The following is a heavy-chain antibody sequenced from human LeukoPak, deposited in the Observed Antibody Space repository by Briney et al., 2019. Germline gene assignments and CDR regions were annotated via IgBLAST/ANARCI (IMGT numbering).Heavy chain of an antibody. CDR1: GFTFSNYA. Sequence: GGSLRLSCAASGFTFSNYAMSWVRQAPGKGLEWVSAISGSGGSTYYADSVKGRFTISRDNSKNTLYLQMNSLRAEDTAVYYCAKGYCSGGSCPYYYYYMDVWGKGTTVTVSS. CDR3: AKGYCSGGSCPYYYYYMDV. J-gene: IGHJ6*03. V-gene: IGHV3-23*01. CDR2: ISGSGGST. D-gene: IGHD2-15*01.